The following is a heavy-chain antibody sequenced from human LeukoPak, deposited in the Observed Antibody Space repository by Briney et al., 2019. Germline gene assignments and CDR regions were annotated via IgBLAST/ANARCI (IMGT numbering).Heavy chain of an antibody. V-gene: IGHV4-39*07. CDR3: ARVRKYYDTSVYGGFDF. D-gene: IGHD3-22*01. CDR2: IYYSGTT. Sequence: SETLSLTCTVSVGSITSDSHYWGWIRQTPGKGLEWIGSIYYSGTTYYNPSLKSRVTISVDTSKNQFSLGLSSVTAADTALYYCARVRKYYDTSVYGGFDFWGQGALVTVSS. J-gene: IGHJ4*02. CDR1: VGSITSDSHY.